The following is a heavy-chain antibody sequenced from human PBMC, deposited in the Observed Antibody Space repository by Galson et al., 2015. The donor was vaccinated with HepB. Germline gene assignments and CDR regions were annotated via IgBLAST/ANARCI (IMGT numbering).Heavy chain of an antibody. Sequence: GKGLEWIGYIYYSGSTYYNPSLKSRVTISVDTSKNQFSLKLSSVTAADTAVYYCARVGYYDFWSGYSRGGRDYYGMDVWGQGTTVTVSS. J-gene: IGHJ6*02. CDR2: IYYSGST. V-gene: IGHV4-31*02. D-gene: IGHD3-3*01. CDR3: ARVGYYDFWSGYSRGGRDYYGMDV.